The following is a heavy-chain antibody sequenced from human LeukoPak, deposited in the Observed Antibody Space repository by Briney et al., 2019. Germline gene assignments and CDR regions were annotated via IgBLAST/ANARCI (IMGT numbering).Heavy chain of an antibody. D-gene: IGHD2-2*01. V-gene: IGHV3-9*01. J-gene: IGHJ4*02. CDR3: AKGGAVVPAAFDY. CDR2: ISWNSGSI. CDR1: GFTFDDYA. Sequence: GGSLRLSCAASGFTFDDYAMHWVRQAPGKGLEWVSGISWNSGSIGYADSVKGRFTISRDNAKNSLYLQMNSLRAEDTALYYCAKGGAVVPAAFDYRGQGTLVTVSS.